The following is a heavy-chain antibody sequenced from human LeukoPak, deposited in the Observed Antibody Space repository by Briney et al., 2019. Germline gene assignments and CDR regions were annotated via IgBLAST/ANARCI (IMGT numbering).Heavy chain of an antibody. CDR3: ARDRRYYGDYYFYGLDV. V-gene: IGHV3-48*02. J-gene: IGHJ6*02. CDR2: IRSSSITI. Sequence: GGSLRLSCAASGFTFSPYSMNWVRQAPGKGLEWVSYIRSSSITIFYADSVKGRFTISRDIARNSLYLQMNSLRDEDSAVYYCARDRRYYGDYYFYGLDVWGQGTTVTVSS. CDR1: GFTFSPYS. D-gene: IGHD4-17*01.